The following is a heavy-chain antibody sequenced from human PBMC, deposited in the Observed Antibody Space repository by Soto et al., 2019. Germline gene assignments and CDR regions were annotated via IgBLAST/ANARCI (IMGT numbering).Heavy chain of an antibody. CDR2: IYHSGST. J-gene: IGHJ6*02. CDR3: ARDGRDCSSTSCQVPYYYYGMDV. V-gene: IGHV4-4*02. Sequence: PSETLSLTCAVSGGSISSSNWWSWVRQPPGKGLEWIGEIYHSGSTNYNPSLKSRVTISVDKSKNQLSLKLSSVTAADTAVYYCARDGRDCSSTSCQVPYYYYGMDVWGQGTTVTVSS. CDR1: GGSISSSNW. D-gene: IGHD2-2*01.